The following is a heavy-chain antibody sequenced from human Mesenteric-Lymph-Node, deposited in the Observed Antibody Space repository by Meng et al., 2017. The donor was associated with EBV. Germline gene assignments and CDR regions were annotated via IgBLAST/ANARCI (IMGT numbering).Heavy chain of an antibody. CDR1: GGSFSAYY. D-gene: IGHD6-19*01. CDR3: ARERSVTGRVRFDY. CDR2: INHSGST. Sequence: QVQLQQWGAGLLKPSETLSLNCAVYGGSFSAYYWTWIRQPPGKGLEWIGEINHSGSTIYNPSLKSRVTMSVDTSKSQFSLRLTSVTAADTALYYCARERSVTGRVRFDYWGQGTLVTVSS. J-gene: IGHJ4*02. V-gene: IGHV4-34*01.